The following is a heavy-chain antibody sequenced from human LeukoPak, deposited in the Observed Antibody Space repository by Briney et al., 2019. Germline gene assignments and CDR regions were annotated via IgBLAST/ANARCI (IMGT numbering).Heavy chain of an antibody. D-gene: IGHD3-9*01. Sequence: GGSLRLSCAASGFTFSSYGMHWVRQAPGKGLEWVAFIRYDGSNKYYADSVKGRFTISRDNSRNTLYLQMNSLGAEDTALYYCAKTMDLLTGYLWSLDYWGQGILVTVSS. V-gene: IGHV3-30*02. CDR3: AKTMDLLTGYLWSLDY. CDR2: IRYDGSNK. CDR1: GFTFSSYG. J-gene: IGHJ4*02.